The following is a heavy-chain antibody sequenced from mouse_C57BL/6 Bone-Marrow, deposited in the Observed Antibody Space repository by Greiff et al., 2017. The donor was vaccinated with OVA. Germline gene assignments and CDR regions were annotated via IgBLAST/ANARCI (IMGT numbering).Heavy chain of an antibody. J-gene: IGHJ3*01. CDR3: ARSLITTARFAY. Sequence: EVQRVESGGGLVHPGGSLSLSCAASGFTFTDYYMSWVRQPPGKALEWLGFIRNKANGYTTEYSASVKGRFTISRDNSQSILYLQMNALRAEDSATYYCARSLITTARFAYWGQGTLVTVSA. CDR1: GFTFTDYY. V-gene: IGHV7-3*01. CDR2: IRNKANGYTT. D-gene: IGHD1-1*01.